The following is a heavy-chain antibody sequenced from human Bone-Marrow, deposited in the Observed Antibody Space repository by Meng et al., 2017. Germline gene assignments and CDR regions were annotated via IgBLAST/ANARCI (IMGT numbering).Heavy chain of an antibody. J-gene: IGHJ4*02. CDR2: ISGSGSNT. CDR3: ARQVGPDY. V-gene: IGHV3-23*04. Sequence: EGQLVESGGGLVQPGGSLRLSCAVSGFTFRNYAMIWVRQAPGEGLEWVSAISGSGSNTYYADSVKGRFTMSRDNSKNTLYLQMNSLRAEDTAVYSCARQVGPDYWGQGTLVTVFS. CDR1: GFTFRNYA. D-gene: IGHD1-26*01.